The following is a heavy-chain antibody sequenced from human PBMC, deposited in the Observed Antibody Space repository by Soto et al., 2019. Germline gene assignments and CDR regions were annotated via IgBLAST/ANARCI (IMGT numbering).Heavy chain of an antibody. D-gene: IGHD3-22*01. J-gene: IGHJ4*02. Sequence: QVQLVQSGAELRKPGASVKVSCEASGYSFSRYGIHWVRQAPGQGLEWMGWINTYSGNRNYAQKLEDRLTMTTATSTNTVYMELRSLKSDDTAIYYCARDSLRGYDSSGFYSWGQGTLVIVSS. V-gene: IGHV1-18*01. CDR2: INTYSGNR. CDR1: GYSFSRYG. CDR3: ARDSLRGYDSSGFYS.